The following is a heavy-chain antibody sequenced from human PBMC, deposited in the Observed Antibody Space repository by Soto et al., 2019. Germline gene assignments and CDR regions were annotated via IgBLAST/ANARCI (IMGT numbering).Heavy chain of an antibody. D-gene: IGHD6-13*01. CDR2: IYYSGST. J-gene: IGHJ5*02. V-gene: IGHV4-59*01. Sequence: PSETLSLTCTVSGGSISSYYWSWIRQPPGKGLEWIGYIYYSGSTNYNPSLKSRVTISVDTSKNQFSLKLSSVTAADTAVYYCARDGGSSSWYRGNNWFDPWGQGTLVTVSS. CDR1: GGSISSYY. CDR3: ARDGGSSSWYRGNNWFDP.